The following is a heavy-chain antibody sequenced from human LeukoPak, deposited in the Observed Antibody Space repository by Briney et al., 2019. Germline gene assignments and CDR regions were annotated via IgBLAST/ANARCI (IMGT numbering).Heavy chain of an antibody. CDR3: AREQFSHTSNYFDT. CDR2: ISGDGVSR. J-gene: IGHJ4*02. CDR1: GFMFDDYA. D-gene: IGHD5-24*01. Sequence: GGSLRISCAASGFMFDDYAMHWVRQVQGKGLEWVSLISGDGVSRFYADSVKGRFTISRDNNNDSLSLQMNRLTTEDTAYYYCAREQFSHTSNYFDTWGQGILVTVSS. V-gene: IGHV3-43*02.